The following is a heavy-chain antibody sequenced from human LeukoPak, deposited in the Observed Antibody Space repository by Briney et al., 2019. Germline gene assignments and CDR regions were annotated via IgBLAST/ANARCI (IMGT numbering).Heavy chain of an antibody. V-gene: IGHV3-7*03. J-gene: IGHJ4*02. CDR2: MKQDGREK. D-gene: IGHD6-19*01. CDR1: GFTFTNYW. Sequence: PGESLRLSCVASGFTFTNYWMTWVRQAPGKGLEWVANMKQDGREKYYVDSVKGRFTISRDNAKNSLYLQMNSLRDEDTAVYYCAKRNSFSSGWHTDWGQGTLVTVSS. CDR3: AKRNSFSSGWHTD.